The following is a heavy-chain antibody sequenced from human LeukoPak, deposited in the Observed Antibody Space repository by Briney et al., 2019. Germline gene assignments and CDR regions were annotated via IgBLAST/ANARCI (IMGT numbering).Heavy chain of an antibody. CDR2: INSDGSSP. D-gene: IGHD5-18*01. CDR1: GFTFSGYW. Sequence: PGGSLRLSCAASGFTFSGYWMHWVRQAPGKGLVWVSRINSDGSSPSYADSVKGRFTISRDNAKSTLYLQMNSLGAEDTAVYYCARGGGYSYGATDYWGQGTLVTVSS. V-gene: IGHV3-74*01. CDR3: ARGGGYSYGATDY. J-gene: IGHJ4*02.